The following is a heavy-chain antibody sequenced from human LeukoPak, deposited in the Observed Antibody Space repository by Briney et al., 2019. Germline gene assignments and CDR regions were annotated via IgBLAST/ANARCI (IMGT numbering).Heavy chain of an antibody. CDR2: ISGSGGST. CDR1: GFTFSSYA. CDR3: AKDRNDFGVVITPSGY. J-gene: IGHJ4*02. Sequence: GGSLRLSYAASGFTFSSYAMSWVRQAPGKGLEWVSAISGSGGSTYYADSVKGRFTISRDNSKNTLYLQMNSLRAEDTAVYYCAKDRNDFGVVITPSGYWGQGTLVTVSS. D-gene: IGHD3-3*01. V-gene: IGHV3-23*01.